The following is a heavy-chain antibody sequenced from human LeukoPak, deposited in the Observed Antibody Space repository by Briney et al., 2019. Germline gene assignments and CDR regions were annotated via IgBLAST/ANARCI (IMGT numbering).Heavy chain of an antibody. J-gene: IGHJ5*02. CDR1: GFTFSTYW. D-gene: IGHD3-10*01. V-gene: IGHV3-74*01. CDR2: INSDGSST. Sequence: GGSLRLSCAASGFTFSTYWMHWVRQAPGEGLVWVSRINSDGSSTTYADSVKGRFTISRDNAKNTLYLQMNSLRVEDTAVYYCARVELASQTAWFEPWGQGTLVTVSS. CDR3: ARVELASQTAWFEP.